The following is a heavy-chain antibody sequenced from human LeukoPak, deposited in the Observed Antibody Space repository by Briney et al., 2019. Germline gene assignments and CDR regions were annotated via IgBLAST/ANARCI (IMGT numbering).Heavy chain of an antibody. V-gene: IGHV4-38-2*02. D-gene: IGHD3-22*01. CDR3: ARQTLRFGYDSSGYFDY. Sequence: SETLSLTCTVSGYSISSGYYWGWIRQPPGKGLEWIGSIYHSGSTYYNPSLKSRVTISVDTSKNQFSLKLSSVTAADTAVYYCARQTLRFGYDSSGYFDYWGQGTLATVSS. CDR1: GYSISSGYY. CDR2: IYHSGST. J-gene: IGHJ4*02.